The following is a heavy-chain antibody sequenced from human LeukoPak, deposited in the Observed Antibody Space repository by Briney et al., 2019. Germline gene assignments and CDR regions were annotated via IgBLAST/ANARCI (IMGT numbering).Heavy chain of an antibody. CDR3: ARDWYGSGTYGYGMDV. J-gene: IGHJ6*02. V-gene: IGHV4-59*12. CDR2: IHYSGST. CDR1: GGSISSYY. D-gene: IGHD3-10*01. Sequence: SSETLSLTCTVSGGSISSYYWNWIRQPPGKGLEWIGYIHYSGSTNHNPSLKSRVTISVDTSKNQFSLKLGSVTAADTAVYYCARDWYGSGTYGYGMDVWGQGTTVTVSS.